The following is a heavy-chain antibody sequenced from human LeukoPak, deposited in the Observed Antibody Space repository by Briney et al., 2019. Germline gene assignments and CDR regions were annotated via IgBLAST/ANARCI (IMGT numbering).Heavy chain of an antibody. CDR3: ARERYFDRRAPFDY. CDR2: ISYDGSNE. V-gene: IGHV3-30*03. Sequence: PGRSLRLSCAASGFTFSSYGMHWVRQAPGKGLEWVTVISYDGSNEYFADSVKGRFTISRDDAKNSLYLQMNSLRAEDTAVYYCARERYFDRRAPFDYWGQGTLVTVSS. CDR1: GFTFSSYG. D-gene: IGHD3-9*01. J-gene: IGHJ4*02.